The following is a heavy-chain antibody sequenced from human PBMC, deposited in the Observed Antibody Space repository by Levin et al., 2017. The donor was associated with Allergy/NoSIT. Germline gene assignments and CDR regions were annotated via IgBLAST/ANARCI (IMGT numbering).Heavy chain of an antibody. D-gene: IGHD2-2*01. J-gene: IGHJ3*02. CDR2: ISYDGSNK. V-gene: IGHV3-30-3*01. CDR1: GFTFSSYA. CDR3: ARLDLAGIDIVVVPAATPTKDAFDI. Sequence: PGGSLRLSCAASGFTFSSYAMHWVRQAPGKGLEWVAVISYDGSNKYYADSVKGRFTISRDNSKNTLYLQMNSLRAEDTAVYYCARLDLAGIDIVVVPAATPTKDAFDIWGQGTMVTVSS.